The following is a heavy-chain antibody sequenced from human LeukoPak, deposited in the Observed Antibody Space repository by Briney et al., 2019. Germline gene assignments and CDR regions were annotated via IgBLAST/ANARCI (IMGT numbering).Heavy chain of an antibody. CDR2: IYTSGST. CDR1: GGSISSYY. J-gene: IGHJ4*02. V-gene: IGHV4-4*07. CDR3: ARVYDFWSGYLPETMYFDY. Sequence: PSETLSLTCTVSGGSISSYYWSWIRQPAGKGLEWIGRIYTSGSTNYNPSLKSRVTMSVDTSKNQFSLKLSSVTAADTAVYYCARVYDFWSGYLPETMYFDYWGQGTLVTVSS. D-gene: IGHD3-3*01.